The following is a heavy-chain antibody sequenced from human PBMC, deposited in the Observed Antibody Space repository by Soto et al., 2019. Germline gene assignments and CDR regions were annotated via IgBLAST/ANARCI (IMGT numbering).Heavy chain of an antibody. Sequence: SETLSLTCTVSGGSMNIYYWTWIRQPPGKGLEWIGYVRDTGSTNYNPSLKSRVTISIDTSRNQFSLSLSSVTAADTAVYFCARYSPPKKTYDSNPGWFDPRGQGTVVTVSS. V-gene: IGHV4-59*01. D-gene: IGHD3-22*01. J-gene: IGHJ5*02. CDR1: GGSMNIYY. CDR2: VRDTGST. CDR3: ARYSPPKKTYDSNPGWFDP.